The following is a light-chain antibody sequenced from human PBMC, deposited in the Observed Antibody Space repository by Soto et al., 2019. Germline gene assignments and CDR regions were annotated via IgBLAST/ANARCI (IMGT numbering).Light chain of an antibody. V-gene: IGLV2-14*03. Sequence: QSALTQPASVSGSPGQSITISCTGTSSDIGAYNFVSWYHQHPGKAPKLMLYDVNIRPSGVSNRFSGSKSGNTASLTISGLQAEDEADYYCTSWTTSTTMIFGGGTQVTVL. CDR3: TSWTTSTTMI. J-gene: IGLJ2*01. CDR1: SSDIGAYNF. CDR2: DVN.